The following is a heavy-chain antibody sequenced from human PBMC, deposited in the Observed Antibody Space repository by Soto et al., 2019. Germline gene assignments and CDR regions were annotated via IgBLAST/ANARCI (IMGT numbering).Heavy chain of an antibody. Sequence: PSETLSLTCTVSGGSISSGDYYWSWIRQPPGKGLEWIGYIYYSGSTYYNPSLKSRVTISVDTSKNQFSLKLSSVTAADTAVYYCASTGIAADVDYWGQGTLVTVSS. CDR1: GGSISSGDYY. D-gene: IGHD6-13*01. CDR3: ASTGIAADVDY. CDR2: IYYSGST. V-gene: IGHV4-30-4*01. J-gene: IGHJ4*02.